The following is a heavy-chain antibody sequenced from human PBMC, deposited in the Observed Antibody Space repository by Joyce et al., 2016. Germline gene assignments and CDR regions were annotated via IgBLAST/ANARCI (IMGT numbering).Heavy chain of an antibody. CDR2: NKSESGGATT. J-gene: IGHJ4*02. CDR3: STDGDDYGDYFLFGY. CDR1: GVTLNNAW. D-gene: IGHD4-17*01. Sequence: EVQLVESGGDLVKPGGSLRISCAASGVTLNNAWMNWVRQAPGEGLELVARNKSESGGATTHCDAPVKGRFTISRDDSKNTLYLQMNNLKTEDTALYYCSTDGDDYGDYFLFGYWGQGALVTVSS. V-gene: IGHV3-15*06.